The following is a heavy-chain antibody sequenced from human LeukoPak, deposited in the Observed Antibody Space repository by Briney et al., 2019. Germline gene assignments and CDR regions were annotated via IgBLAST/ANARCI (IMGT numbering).Heavy chain of an antibody. D-gene: IGHD3-22*01. CDR2: ISYDGSNK. CDR1: GFTFSSYA. J-gene: IGHJ4*02. Sequence: PGGSLRLSCAASGFTFSSYAMSWVRQAPGKGLEWVAVISYDGSNKYYADSVKGRFTISRDNSKNTLYLQMNSLRAEDTAVYYCAKEFDRYTYYYDSSGSPGDYWGQGTLVTVSS. V-gene: IGHV3-30*18. CDR3: AKEFDRYTYYYDSSGSPGDY.